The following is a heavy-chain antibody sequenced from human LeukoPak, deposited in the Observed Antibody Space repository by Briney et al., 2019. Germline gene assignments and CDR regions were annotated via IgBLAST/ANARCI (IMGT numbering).Heavy chain of an antibody. Sequence: SETLSPTCTVSGGSISSSSYYWGWIRQPPGKGLEWIGSIYYSGSTYYNPSLKSRVTISVDTSKNQFSLKLSSVTAADTAVYYCASPGAKDDYDILTGYPPFDYWGQGTLVTVSS. CDR3: ASPGAKDDYDILTGYPPFDY. CDR2: IYYSGST. J-gene: IGHJ4*02. D-gene: IGHD3-9*01. CDR1: GGSISSSSYY. V-gene: IGHV4-39*01.